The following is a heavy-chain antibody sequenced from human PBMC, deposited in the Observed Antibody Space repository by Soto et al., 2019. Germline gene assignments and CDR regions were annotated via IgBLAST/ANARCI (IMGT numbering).Heavy chain of an antibody. J-gene: IGHJ6*02. Sequence: PGESLKISCEGSRYSFTSCWIAGVRQMPRKGLDWMGSIYPGDSDTKYSPSFQGQVTISDDKSISTAYLQWSSLKASDTAMYYCARRQILESSASLYGMDVXGQGTTVTLSS. CDR1: RYSFTSCW. CDR3: ARRQILESSASLYGMDV. D-gene: IGHD3-3*01. V-gene: IGHV5-51*01. CDR2: IYPGDSDT.